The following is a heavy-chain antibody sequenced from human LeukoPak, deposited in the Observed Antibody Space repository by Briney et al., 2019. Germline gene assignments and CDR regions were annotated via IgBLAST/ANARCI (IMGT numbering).Heavy chain of an antibody. CDR2: IHHSGST. Sequence: SETLSLTCTVSGGSISSGNYYWSWIRQHPGKGLEWIGYIHHSGSTYYNPSLKSRVIISVDTSKNQFSLKLNSVTAADTAVYYCARERGLGDYGPLDYWGQGTLVTVSS. J-gene: IGHJ4*02. D-gene: IGHD4-17*01. CDR3: ARERGLGDYGPLDY. V-gene: IGHV4-31*03. CDR1: GGSISSGNYY.